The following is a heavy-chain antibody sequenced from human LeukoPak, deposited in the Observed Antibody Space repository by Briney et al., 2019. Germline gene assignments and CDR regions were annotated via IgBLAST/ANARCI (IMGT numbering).Heavy chain of an antibody. CDR2: IRYDGSNK. CDR1: GFTFSSYG. CDR3: AKDLMGAVDYFDY. D-gene: IGHD1-26*01. J-gene: IGHJ4*02. Sequence: GGSLRLSCAASGFTFSSYGMHWVRQAPGKGLEWVAFIRYDGSNKYYADSVKGRFTISRDNSKNTLYLQMNSLRAEDTAVYYCAKDLMGAVDYFDYWGQGTLVTVSS. V-gene: IGHV3-30*02.